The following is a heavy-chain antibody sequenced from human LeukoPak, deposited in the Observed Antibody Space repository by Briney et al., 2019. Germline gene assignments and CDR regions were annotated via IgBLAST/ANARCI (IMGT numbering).Heavy chain of an antibody. V-gene: IGHV3-7*01. Sequence: GGSLRLSCAASGFTFSSYWMSWVRQAPGKGLEWVANVKQDGSDKYYVDSVKGRFTISRDNAKNSLYLQMSSLRAEDTAVYYCARDSSIAAAGSDYWGQGTLVTV. J-gene: IGHJ4*02. CDR3: ARDSSIAAAGSDY. CDR1: GFTFSSYW. CDR2: VKQDGSDK. D-gene: IGHD6-13*01.